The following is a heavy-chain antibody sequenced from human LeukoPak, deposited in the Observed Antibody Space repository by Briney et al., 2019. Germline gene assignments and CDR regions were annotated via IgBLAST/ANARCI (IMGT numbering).Heavy chain of an antibody. CDR3: ARVPPPGATAYGAVDY. V-gene: IGHV4-34*01. Sequence: SETLSLTCAVYGGSFSGYYWSWIRQSPGKGLEWIGEIDHSGRTNYNPSLKSRLTMSVDTSKNQFSLKLTSVTAADTAVYYCARVPPPGATAYGAVDYWGQGTLVTASS. CDR1: GGSFSGYY. J-gene: IGHJ4*02. D-gene: IGHD3-16*01. CDR2: IDHSGRT.